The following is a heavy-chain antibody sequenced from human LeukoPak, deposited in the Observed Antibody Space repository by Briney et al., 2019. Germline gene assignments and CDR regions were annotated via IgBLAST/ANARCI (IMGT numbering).Heavy chain of an antibody. J-gene: IGHJ4*02. CDR3: AGVVAATAYFDY. CDR2: IYYSGST. Sequence: SETLSLTCTVSGVSISSSSYYWGWIRQPPGKGLEWIGSIYYSGSTYCNPSLKSRVTISVDTSKNQFSLKLSSVTAADTAVYYCAGVVAATAYFDYWGQGTLVTVSS. V-gene: IGHV4-39*01. CDR1: GVSISSSSYY. D-gene: IGHD2-15*01.